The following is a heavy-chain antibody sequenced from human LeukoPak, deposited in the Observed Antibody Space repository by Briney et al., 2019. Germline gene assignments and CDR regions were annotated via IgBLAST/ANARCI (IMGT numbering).Heavy chain of an antibody. CDR1: GYTFTGYY. Sequence: ASVKVSCKASGYTFTGYYMHWVRQAPGQGLEWMGWINPNSGGTNYAQKFQGRVTMTRDTSISTAYMELSRLRSDDTAVYYCARDPGADSGSYRPYYYYYMDVWGKGTTVTVSS. CDR2: INPNSGGT. V-gene: IGHV1-2*02. CDR3: ARDPGADSGSYRPYYYYYMDV. D-gene: IGHD1-26*01. J-gene: IGHJ6*03.